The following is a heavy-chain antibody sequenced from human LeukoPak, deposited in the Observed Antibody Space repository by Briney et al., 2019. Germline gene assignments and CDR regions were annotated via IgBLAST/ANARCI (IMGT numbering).Heavy chain of an antibody. J-gene: IGHJ4*02. Sequence: SETLSLTCAVYGGSFSGYYWSWIRQPPGKGLEWIGEINHSGSTNYNPSLKSRVTISVDTSKNQFSLKLSSVTAADTAVYYCARDWNFAYLDYWGQGTLVTVSS. CDR1: GGSFSGYY. V-gene: IGHV4-34*01. CDR2: INHSGST. CDR3: ARDWNFAYLDY. D-gene: IGHD1-7*01.